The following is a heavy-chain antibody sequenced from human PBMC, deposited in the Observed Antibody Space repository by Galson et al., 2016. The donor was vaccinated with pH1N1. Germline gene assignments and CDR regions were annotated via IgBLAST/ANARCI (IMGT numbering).Heavy chain of an antibody. D-gene: IGHD6-6*01. CDR1: GGTFNSHS. V-gene: IGHV1-69*13. CDR2: VIPLFGTT. Sequence: SVKVSCKASGGTFNSHSFNWVRQTAGQGLEWMGGVIPLFGTTHYAQMFQGRVTVIGDDSSTTVYMELKNLRPEDTAVYYCGTKTLTNEDRNFFEYSMDVWGQGTTVAVSS. CDR3: GTKTLTNEDRNFFEYSMDV. J-gene: IGHJ6*02.